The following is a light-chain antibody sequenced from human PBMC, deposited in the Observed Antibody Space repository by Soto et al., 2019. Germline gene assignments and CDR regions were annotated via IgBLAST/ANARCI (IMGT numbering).Light chain of an antibody. CDR2: DAS. CDR3: QQKLT. J-gene: IGKJ4*01. CDR1: QSVRSER. Sequence: EIVLTQSPDTLSLSPGERATLSCRASQSVRSERLAWYQHKRGQAPRLVIFDASSRATGIPERFSGSGSGTDFTLTITRLEPEDFAVYYCQQKLTFGGGTKVDIK. V-gene: IGKV3-20*01.